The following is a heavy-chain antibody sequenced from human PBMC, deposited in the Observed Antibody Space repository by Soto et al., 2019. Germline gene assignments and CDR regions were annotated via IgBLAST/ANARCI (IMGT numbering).Heavy chain of an antibody. V-gene: IGHV1-69*02. CDR2: IIPILGIA. J-gene: IGHJ6*02. CDR1: GGTFSSYT. Sequence: QVQLVQSGAEVKKPGSSVKVSCKASGGTFSSYTISWVRQAHGQGLEWMGRIIPILGIANYAQKFEGRVTITADKSTSTAYMELSSLRSEDTAVHYCARLRDSDGMYVLGQGTTVTVSS. CDR3: ARLRDSDGMYV. D-gene: IGHD1-26*01.